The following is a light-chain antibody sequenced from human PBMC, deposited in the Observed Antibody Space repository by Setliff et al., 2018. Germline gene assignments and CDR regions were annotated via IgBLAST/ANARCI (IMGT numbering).Light chain of an antibody. J-gene: IGLJ1*01. CDR3: CSYAASYNPYV. CDR1: NSDVGAYDH. Sequence: QSVLAQPPSASGSPGQSVTISCTGTNSDVGAYDHVAWYQHHPGKAPKLIIFDVNKRPSGVPDRFSGSKSGNTASLTVSGLQADDEADYFCCSYAASYNPYVFGSGTKVTVL. CDR2: DVN. V-gene: IGLV2-8*01.